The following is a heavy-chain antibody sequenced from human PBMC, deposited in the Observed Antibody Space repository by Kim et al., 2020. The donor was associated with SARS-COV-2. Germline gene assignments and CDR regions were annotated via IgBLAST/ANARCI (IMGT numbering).Heavy chain of an antibody. Sequence: GGSLRLSCAASGFTFSSYEMNWVRQAPGKGLEWVSDISSSGSTIYYADSVKGRFTISRDNAKNSLYLQMNSLRAEDTAVYYCARDAFMITFGGVIVDYPDVFYICGQGTMVTVSS. J-gene: IGHJ3*02. D-gene: IGHD3-16*02. CDR3: ARDAFMITFGGVIVDYPDVFYI. CDR2: ISSSGSTI. V-gene: IGHV3-48*03. CDR1: GFTFSSYE.